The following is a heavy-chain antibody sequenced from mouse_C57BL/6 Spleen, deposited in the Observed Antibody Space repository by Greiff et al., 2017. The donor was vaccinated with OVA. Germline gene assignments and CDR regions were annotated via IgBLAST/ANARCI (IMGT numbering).Heavy chain of an antibody. CDR2: ISNGGGST. V-gene: IGHV5-12*01. J-gene: IGHJ2*01. Sequence: EVMLVESGGGLVQPGGSLKLSCAASGFTFSDYYMYWVRQTPEKRLEWVAYISNGGGSTYYPDTVKGRFTISRDNAKNTLYLQMSRLKSEDTAMYYCARLIYYGSSPLYFDYWGQGTTLTVSS. D-gene: IGHD1-1*01. CDR1: GFTFSDYY. CDR3: ARLIYYGSSPLYFDY.